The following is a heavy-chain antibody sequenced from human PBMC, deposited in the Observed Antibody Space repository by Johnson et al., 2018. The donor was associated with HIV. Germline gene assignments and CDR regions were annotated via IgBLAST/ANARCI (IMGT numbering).Heavy chain of an antibody. V-gene: IGHV3-66*03. CDR3: ARDQWLAPSGAFDI. CDR2: IYSGGST. CDR1: GFTVSSNY. J-gene: IGHJ3*02. D-gene: IGHD6-19*01. Sequence: VQLVESGGGLIQPGGSLRLSCAASGFTVSSNYMSWVRQAPGKGLEWVSVIYSGGSTYYADSVKGRFTISRDNSKNTLYLQMNSLRAEDTAVYYCARDQWLAPSGAFDIWGQGTMVTVSS.